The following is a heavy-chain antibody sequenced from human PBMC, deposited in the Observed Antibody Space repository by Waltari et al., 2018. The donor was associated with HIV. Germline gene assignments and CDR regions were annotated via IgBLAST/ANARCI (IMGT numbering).Heavy chain of an antibody. V-gene: IGHV3-66*01. Sequence: EVQLVESGGGLVQPGGSLRLSCAASGFTVSSNYMSWVRQAPGKGLEWVSGIYSGGSTYYADSVKGRFTISRDNSKNTLYLQMNSLRAEDTAVYYCATSPLGVWGNWFDPWGQGTLVTVSS. CDR1: GFTVSSNY. J-gene: IGHJ5*02. CDR3: ATSPLGVWGNWFDP. CDR2: IYSGGST. D-gene: IGHD1-26*01.